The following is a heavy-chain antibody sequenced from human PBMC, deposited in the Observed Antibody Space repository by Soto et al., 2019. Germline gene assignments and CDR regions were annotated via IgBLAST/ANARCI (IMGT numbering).Heavy chain of an antibody. Sequence: KGLEWVAVFSFDGHHKYFVDSVKGRFTISRDNSRSTLYLHMNSLRVEDTAVYYRAKDRLSAPLASSGLDHWGQG. CDR2: FSFDGHHK. D-gene: IGHD6-19*01. V-gene: IGHV3-30*18. J-gene: IGHJ4*02. CDR3: AKDRLSAPLASSGLDH.